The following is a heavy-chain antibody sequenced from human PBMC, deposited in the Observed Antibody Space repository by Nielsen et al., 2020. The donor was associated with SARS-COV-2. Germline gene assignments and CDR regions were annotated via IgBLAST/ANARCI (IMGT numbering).Heavy chain of an antibody. J-gene: IGHJ6*02. CDR2: ISAYNGNT. CDR3: ARTDYDFWSGYYHYYYYGMDV. V-gene: IGHV1-18*01. CDR1: GYTFTSYG. D-gene: IGHD3-3*01. Sequence: ASVKVSCKASGYTFTSYGISWVRQAPGQGLEWMGWISAYNGNTNYAQKLQGRVTMTRNTSISTAYMELSSLRSEDTAVYYCARTDYDFWSGYYHYYYYGMDVWGQGTTVTVSS.